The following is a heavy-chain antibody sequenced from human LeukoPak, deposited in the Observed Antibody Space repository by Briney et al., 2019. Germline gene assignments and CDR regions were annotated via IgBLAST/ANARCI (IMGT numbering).Heavy chain of an antibody. CDR2: ISINGGST. V-gene: IGHV3-64D*06. Sequence: GSLRLSCSASGSTFSSYAVHWVRQAPGRGLEYVSAISINGGSTYYADSVKGRFTISRDNSKNTLYLQMSSLRAEDTAVYYCSSIIAAAYWGQGTLVTVSS. D-gene: IGHD6-13*01. CDR3: SSIIAAAY. CDR1: GSTFSSYA. J-gene: IGHJ4*02.